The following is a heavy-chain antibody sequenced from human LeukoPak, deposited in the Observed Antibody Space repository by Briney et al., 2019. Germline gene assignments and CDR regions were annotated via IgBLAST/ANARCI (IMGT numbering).Heavy chain of an antibody. J-gene: IGHJ3*02. Sequence: AGGSLRLSCAASGFTFSSYSMNWVRQAPGKALEWVSYISSSSSTIYYADSVKGRFTISRDNAKNSLYLQMNSLRAEDTAVYYCAREGSMTTVTPGACDIWGQGTMVTVSS. V-gene: IGHV3-48*01. CDR3: AREGSMTTVTPGACDI. D-gene: IGHD4-17*01. CDR2: ISSSSSTI. CDR1: GFTFSSYS.